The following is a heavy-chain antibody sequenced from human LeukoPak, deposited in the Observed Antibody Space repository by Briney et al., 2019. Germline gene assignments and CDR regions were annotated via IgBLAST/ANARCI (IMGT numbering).Heavy chain of an antibody. D-gene: IGHD3-3*01. CDR3: ARDPYDFWSGYPYYYFDY. CDR2: INPNSGGT. V-gene: IGHV1-2*02. Sequence: ASVKVSCKASGYTFTGYYMHWVRQAPGQGLEWMGWINPNSGGTNYAQKFQGRVTMTRDTSISTAYMELSRLRSDDTAVYYCARDPYDFWSGYPYYYFDYWGQGTLVTVSS. J-gene: IGHJ4*02. CDR1: GYTFTGYY.